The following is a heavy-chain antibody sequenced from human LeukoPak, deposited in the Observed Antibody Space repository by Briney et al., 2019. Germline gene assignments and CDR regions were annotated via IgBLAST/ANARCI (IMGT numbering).Heavy chain of an antibody. Sequence: ASVKVSCKASGGTFSSCAISWVRQAPGQGLEWMGGIIPIFGTANYAQKFQGRVTITTDESTSTAYMELSSLRSEDTAVYYCARRGRSGYSPFDYWGRGTLVTVSS. J-gene: IGHJ4*02. CDR1: GGTFSSCA. V-gene: IGHV1-69*05. CDR2: IIPIFGTA. CDR3: ARRGRSGYSPFDY. D-gene: IGHD3-22*01.